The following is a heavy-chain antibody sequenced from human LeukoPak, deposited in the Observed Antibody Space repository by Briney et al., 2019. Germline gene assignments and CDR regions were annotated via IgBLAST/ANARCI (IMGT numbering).Heavy chain of an antibody. Sequence: PGGTLRLSCAASGFTFSTYGMTWVRQAPGKGLEWVSSISTNNNYIDYGDSLKGRFTISRDNAKNSLYLQMNSLRAEDTAMYYCARILNYYDRSHYFSGWFDPWGQGTLVTVSS. CDR1: GFTFSTYG. CDR3: ARILNYYDRSHYFSGWFDP. D-gene: IGHD3-22*01. J-gene: IGHJ5*02. V-gene: IGHV3-21*06. CDR2: ISTNNNYI.